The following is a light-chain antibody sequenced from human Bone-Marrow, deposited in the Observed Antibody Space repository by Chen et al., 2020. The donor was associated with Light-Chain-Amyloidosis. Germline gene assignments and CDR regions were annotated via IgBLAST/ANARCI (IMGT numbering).Light chain of an antibody. CDR2: GVS. V-gene: IGKV3-15*01. Sequence: EIVMTQSPATLSVSPGESATLSCRASQSVGSSLAWYQQKPGQAPRLLIYGVSTRATCIPARFSGSGSGTEFTLTISSMQSEDFAVYYCQQCYNWPPWTFGQGTKVEI. CDR1: QSVGSS. J-gene: IGKJ1*01. CDR3: QQCYNWPPWT.